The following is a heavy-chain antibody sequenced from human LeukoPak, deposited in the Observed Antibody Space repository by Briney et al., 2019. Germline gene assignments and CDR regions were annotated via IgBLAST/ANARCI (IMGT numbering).Heavy chain of an antibody. J-gene: IGHJ4*02. V-gene: IGHV4-59*01. D-gene: IGHD3-10*01. CDR1: GGSISSYY. CDR3: ARAPVKLWFGELLYYFDY. CDR2: IYYSGST. Sequence: SETLSLTCTVSGGSISSYYWSWIRQPPGKGLEWIGYIYYSGSTNYNPSLKSRVTISVDTSKNQFSLKLSSVTAADTAVYYCARAPVKLWFGELLYYFDYWGQGTLVTVSS.